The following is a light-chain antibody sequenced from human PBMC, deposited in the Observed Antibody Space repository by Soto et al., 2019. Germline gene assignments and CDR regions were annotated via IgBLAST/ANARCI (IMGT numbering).Light chain of an antibody. J-gene: IGLJ3*02. CDR2: STS. CDR1: TGAVTSGSY. V-gene: IGLV7-43*01. CDR3: LLYYGGTWV. Sequence: QAVVTQEPSLTVSPGGTVTLTCASSTGAVTSGSYPNWSQQKPGQAPRPLIYSTSNKHSWTPARFSGSLLGDKAALTLSGVQPEDEAEYYCLLYYGGTWVFGGGTKLTVL.